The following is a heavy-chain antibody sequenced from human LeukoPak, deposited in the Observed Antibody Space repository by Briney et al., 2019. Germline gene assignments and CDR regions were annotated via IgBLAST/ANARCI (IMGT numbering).Heavy chain of an antibody. CDR3: ARSSRAYYYYYMDV. V-gene: IGHV1-18*01. D-gene: IGHD6-13*01. Sequence: ASVKVSCKASGYTFTSYGISWVRQAPGQGLEWMGWISAYNGNTNYAQKLQGRVTMTTDTSTSTAYMELSSLRSEDTAVYYCARSSRAYYYYYMDVWGKGTTVTVSS. J-gene: IGHJ6*03. CDR1: GYTFTSYG. CDR2: ISAYNGNT.